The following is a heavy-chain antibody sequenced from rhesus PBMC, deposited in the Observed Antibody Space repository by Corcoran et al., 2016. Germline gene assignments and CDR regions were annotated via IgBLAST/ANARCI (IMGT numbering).Heavy chain of an antibody. Sequence: QVQLQESGPGLVKPSETLSLTCAVSGGSFSDDYYWNWIRQPPGKGLDWIGNIYGNSARTYYNPSLKSRVTISKDTSKNQFFLKLSSVTAADTAVYYCARDPGQGFDYWGQGVLVTVSS. CDR1: GGSFSDDYY. CDR2: IYGNSART. J-gene: IGHJ4*01. CDR3: ARDPGQGFDY. V-gene: IGHV4S9*01.